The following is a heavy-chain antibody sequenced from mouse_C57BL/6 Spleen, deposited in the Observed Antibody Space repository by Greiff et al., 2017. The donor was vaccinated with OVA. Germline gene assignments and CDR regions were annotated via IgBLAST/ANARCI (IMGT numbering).Heavy chain of an antibody. CDR1: GFTFSSYA. D-gene: IGHD1-1*01. J-gene: IGHJ4*01. CDR2: ISSGGGYI. V-gene: IGHV5-9-1*02. Sequence: EVKLVESGEGLVKPGGSLKLSCAASGFTFSSYAMSWVRQTPEKRLEWVAYISSGGGYIYYADTVKGRFTISRDNARNTLYLQMSSLKSEDTAMYYCTRDAIYYYGSSFYAMDYWGQGTSVTVSS. CDR3: TRDAIYYYGSSFYAMDY.